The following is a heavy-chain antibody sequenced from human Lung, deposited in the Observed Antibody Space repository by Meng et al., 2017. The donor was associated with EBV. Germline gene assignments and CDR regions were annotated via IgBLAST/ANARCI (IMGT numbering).Heavy chain of an antibody. J-gene: IGHJ2*01. CDR3: ARGATSVFDL. V-gene: IGHV6-1*01. CDR1: GDRVCSSSAA. Sequence: QGTLQQSGPGLGKPSQTPSPTCVSSGDRVCSSSAAWTWIRQSPSRGLEWLGRTYYRSKWYNDYAVFVKSRITINPDTSKNQFSLQLNSVTPEDTAVYYCARGATSVFDLWGRGTLVPSPQ. CDR2: TYYRSKWYN.